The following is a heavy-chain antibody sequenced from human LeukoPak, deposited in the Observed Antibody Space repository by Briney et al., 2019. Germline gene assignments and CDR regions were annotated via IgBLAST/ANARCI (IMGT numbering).Heavy chain of an antibody. CDR1: GYTFTGYY. CDR3: ARGSTEGYSSSRGGWFDP. V-gene: IGHV1-2*02. D-gene: IGHD6-13*01. CDR2: INPNSGGT. Sequence: ASVKVSCKASGYTFTGYYMHWVRQAPGQGLEWMGWINPNSGGTNYAQKFQGRVTTTRDTSISTAYMELSRLRSDDTAVYYCARGSTEGYSSSRGGWFDPWGQGTLVTVSS. J-gene: IGHJ5*02.